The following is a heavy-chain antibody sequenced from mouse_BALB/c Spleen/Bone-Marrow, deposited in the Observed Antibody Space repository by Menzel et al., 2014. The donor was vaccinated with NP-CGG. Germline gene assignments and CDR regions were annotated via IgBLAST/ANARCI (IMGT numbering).Heavy chain of an antibody. Sequence: EVQLVESGGGLVQPGGSLRLSCATSGFTFTDYYMSWVRQPPGKALEWLGFIRNKANGYTTEYSASVKGRFTISRDNSQSSPYLQMNTLRAEDSATYYCARSLYPRAMDYWGQGTSVTVSS. J-gene: IGHJ4*01. CDR1: GFTFTDYY. V-gene: IGHV7-3*02. CDR2: IRNKANGYTT. D-gene: IGHD2-1*01. CDR3: ARSLYPRAMDY.